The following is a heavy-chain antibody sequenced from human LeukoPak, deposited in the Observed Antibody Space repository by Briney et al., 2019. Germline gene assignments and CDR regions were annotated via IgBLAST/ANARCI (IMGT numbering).Heavy chain of an antibody. D-gene: IGHD2-15*01. CDR1: GGSFSGYY. Sequence: PSETLSLTCAVYGGSFSGYYWSWIRQPPGKGLEWIGEINHSGSTNYNPSLKSRVTISVDTSKNQFSLKMSSVIAADTAVYYCARGPYCSGGGCYKGSDNWGQGTLVTVSS. V-gene: IGHV4-34*01. CDR2: INHSGST. J-gene: IGHJ4*02. CDR3: ARGPYCSGGGCYKGSDN.